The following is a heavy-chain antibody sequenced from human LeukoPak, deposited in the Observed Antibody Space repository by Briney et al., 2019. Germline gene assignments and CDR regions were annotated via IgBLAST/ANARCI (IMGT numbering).Heavy chain of an antibody. CDR3: GYFGSRNSYTPDS. D-gene: IGHD3-10*01. V-gene: IGHV3-30*02. CDR2: IHTDVSSK. CDR1: GFSFSSYG. Sequence: PGGSLRLSCATSGFSFSSYGMHWVRQAPGKGLEWVAYIHTDVSSKYYADSVKGRFTISRDNSKNTLNLQMNSLRTGDTAVYYCGYFGSRNSYTPDSWGQGTLVTVSS. J-gene: IGHJ5*01.